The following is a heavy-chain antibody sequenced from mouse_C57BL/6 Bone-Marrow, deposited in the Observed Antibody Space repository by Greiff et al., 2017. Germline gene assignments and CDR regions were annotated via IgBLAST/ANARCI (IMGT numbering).Heavy chain of an antibody. D-gene: IGHD1-1*01. J-gene: IGHJ4*01. Sequence: VQLKESGAELVRPGASVKLSCTASGFNIKDDYMHWVKQRPEQGLEWIGWIDPENGDTEYASKFQGKATIAADTSSNTAYLQLSSLTSEDTDVYYCTTGDYYGRGDYWGQGTSVTVSS. V-gene: IGHV14-4*01. CDR1: GFNIKDDY. CDR3: TTGDYYGRGDY. CDR2: IDPENGDT.